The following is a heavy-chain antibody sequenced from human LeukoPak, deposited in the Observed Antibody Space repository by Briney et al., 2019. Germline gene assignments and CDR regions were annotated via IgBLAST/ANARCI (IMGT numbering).Heavy chain of an antibody. CDR2: INHSGST. D-gene: IGHD3-22*01. CDR1: GGSFSGYY. CDR3: ARGRVPVYYDSSGYGRHFDY. Sequence: SETLSLTCAVSGGSFSGYYWSWIRQPPGKGLEWIGEINHSGSTNYNPSLKSRVTISVDTSKNKFSLKLSSVTAADTAVYYCARGRVPVYYDSSGYGRHFDYWGQGTLVTVSS. J-gene: IGHJ4*02. V-gene: IGHV4-34*01.